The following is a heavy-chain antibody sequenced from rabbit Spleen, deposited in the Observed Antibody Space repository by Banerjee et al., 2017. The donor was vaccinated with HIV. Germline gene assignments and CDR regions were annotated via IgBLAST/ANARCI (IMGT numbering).Heavy chain of an antibody. CDR3: VRDQAGDADYGPYYLNL. CDR1: GLGFSTYY. J-gene: IGHJ4*01. D-gene: IGHD2-1*01. V-gene: IGHV1S7*01. CDR2: IEPIFGNT. Sequence: QLVESGGGLVQPGGSLKLSCKASGLGFSTYYMSWVRQAPGKGLEWIGYIEPIFGNTYYANWVNGRFTISSHNAQNTLYLQLSSLTAADTATYFCVRDQAGDADYGPYYLNLWGPGTLVTVS.